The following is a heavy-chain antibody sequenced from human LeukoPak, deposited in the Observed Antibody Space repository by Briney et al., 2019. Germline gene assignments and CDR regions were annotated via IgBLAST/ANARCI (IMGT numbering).Heavy chain of an antibody. Sequence: PSQTLSLTCAVSGGSISSGGYSWSWIRQPPGKGLEWIGYIYHSGSTYYNPSLKSRVTILVDRSKNQFSLKLSSVTAADTAVYYCARGGKLVADWFDPWGQGTLVTVSS. J-gene: IGHJ5*02. CDR1: GGSISSGGYS. CDR2: IYHSGST. V-gene: IGHV4-30-2*01. CDR3: ARGGKLVADWFDP. D-gene: IGHD6-13*01.